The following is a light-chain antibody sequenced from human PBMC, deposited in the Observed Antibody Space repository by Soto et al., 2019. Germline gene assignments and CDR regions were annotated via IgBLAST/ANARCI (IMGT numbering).Light chain of an antibody. CDR2: SAS. J-gene: IGKJ1*01. CDR1: QGISSY. CDR3: QRTYNAPPGT. V-gene: IGKV1-27*01. Sequence: DLQLTQSPSSLSASVGDRVTITCRVSQGISSYFSWHRQKPGKLPKVLIYSASILQSGVPSRWTDFTLTISSLQPEEDATYYGQRTYNAPPGTFGQGTKVEIK.